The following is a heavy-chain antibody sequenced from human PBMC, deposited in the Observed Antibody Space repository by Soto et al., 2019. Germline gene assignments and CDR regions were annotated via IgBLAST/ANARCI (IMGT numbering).Heavy chain of an antibody. V-gene: IGHV5-51*01. Sequence: GESLKISCRGSGYDFNTNWFGWVRQLPGRGLEWVGIMYPGDSDTRYNPSLQGHVTLSVDVAVSTAFLQWRSLETSDTGMYFCARLPRDCNKTSCYYADHWGQGTQVTVSS. CDR2: MYPGDSDT. D-gene: IGHD3-3*01. J-gene: IGHJ4*02. CDR1: GYDFNTNW. CDR3: ARLPRDCNKTSCYYADH.